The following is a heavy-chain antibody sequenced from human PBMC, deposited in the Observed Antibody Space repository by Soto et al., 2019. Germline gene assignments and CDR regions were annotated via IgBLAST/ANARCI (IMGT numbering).Heavy chain of an antibody. J-gene: IGHJ4*02. CDR2: TYYSGST. CDR3: ARVRGAAGKRYFDY. Sequence: SETLSLTCTVSGGSMIAYYWNWMRQPPGKGLQWIGYTYYSGSTTYNPSLKSRVTISVDSSKNQFSLKLDSVTPADTAVYYCARVRGAAGKRYFDYWGPGTLVTVSS. D-gene: IGHD6-13*01. CDR1: GGSMIAYY. V-gene: IGHV4-59*01.